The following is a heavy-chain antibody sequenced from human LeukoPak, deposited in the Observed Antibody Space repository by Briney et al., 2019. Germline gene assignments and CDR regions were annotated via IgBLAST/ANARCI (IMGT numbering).Heavy chain of an antibody. Sequence: SETLSLTCTVSGGSFGIYYWTWIRQSAGKGLEWLGRMYASGDFNYNPFLKSRVTMSVDTSKNQFSLNPNSVTAADTAVYYCARGWAPRGQKSCFDYWGRGTLVTVSS. CDR2: MYASGDF. CDR3: ARGWAPRGQKSCFDY. D-gene: IGHD1-26*01. J-gene: IGHJ4*02. V-gene: IGHV4-4*07. CDR1: GGSFGIYY.